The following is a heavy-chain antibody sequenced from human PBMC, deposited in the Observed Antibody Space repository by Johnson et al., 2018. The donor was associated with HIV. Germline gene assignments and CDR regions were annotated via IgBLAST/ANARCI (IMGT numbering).Heavy chain of an antibody. Sequence: QVQLVESGGGVVQPGRSLRLSCAVSGFTFSSYAMHWVRQAPGKGLEWVTVISYDGGNKYYADSVKGRFTISRDNSKNTLYLKMNSQSAEDTDVYHCARDRFREMGRPAASPSGSFDIWGQGTMVTVSS. CDR1: GFTFSSYA. D-gene: IGHD2-2*01. J-gene: IGHJ3*02. V-gene: IGHV3-30*04. CDR2: ISYDGGNK. CDR3: ARDRFREMGRPAASPSGSFDI.